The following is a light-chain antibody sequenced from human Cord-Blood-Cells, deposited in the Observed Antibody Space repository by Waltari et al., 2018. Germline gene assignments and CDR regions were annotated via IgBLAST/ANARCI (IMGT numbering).Light chain of an antibody. Sequence: QSALTQPAFVSGSPGQSITISCTGTSSDVGGYNYVSWYQQHPGKAPKLMIYDVSNRPSGVSNRFSGSKSGNTASLTISGLQAEDEADYYCSSYTSSSTRKVFGTGTKVTVL. V-gene: IGLV2-14*01. CDR1: SSDVGGYNY. J-gene: IGLJ1*01. CDR2: DVS. CDR3: SSYTSSSTRKV.